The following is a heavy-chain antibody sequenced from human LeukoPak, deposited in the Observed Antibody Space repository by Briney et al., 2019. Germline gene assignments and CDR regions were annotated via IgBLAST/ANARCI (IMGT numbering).Heavy chain of an antibody. CDR2: INPSGGST. CDR1: GYTFTSYY. CDR3: ARNGGTIFGVVIIDYFDY. Sequence: GASVKVSCKASGYTFTSYYMHWVRQAPGQGLEWMGIINPSGGSTSYAQKFQGRVTMTRDTSTSTVYMELSSLRSEDTAVYYCARNGGTIFGVVIIDYFDYWGQGTLVTVSS. V-gene: IGHV1-46*01. D-gene: IGHD3-3*01. J-gene: IGHJ4*02.